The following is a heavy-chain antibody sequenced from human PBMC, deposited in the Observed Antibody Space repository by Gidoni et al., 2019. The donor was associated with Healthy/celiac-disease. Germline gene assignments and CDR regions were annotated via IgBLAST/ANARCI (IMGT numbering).Heavy chain of an antibody. CDR2: IKQDGSEK. D-gene: IGHD3-10*01. CDR1: GFTFSSYW. Sequence: EVQLVESGGGLVQPGGSLRLSCAASGFTFSSYWMIWVRQAPGKGLEWVANIKQDGSEKYYVDSVKGRFTISRDNAKSSLFLKMNSLRAEDTAVYYCARGDNNYPDIYFDYWGQGTLVTVSS. CDR3: ARGDNNYPDIYFDY. V-gene: IGHV3-7*03. J-gene: IGHJ4*02.